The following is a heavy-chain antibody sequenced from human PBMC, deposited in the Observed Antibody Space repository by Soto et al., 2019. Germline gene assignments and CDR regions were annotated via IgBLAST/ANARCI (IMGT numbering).Heavy chain of an antibody. V-gene: IGHV4-34*01. CDR2: INHSGST. CDR3: ARGGEWELRRNFDY. CDR1: GGSFSGYY. Sequence: PSETLSLTCAVYGGSFSGYYWSWIRQPPGKGLEWIGEINHSGSTNYNPSLKSRVTISVDTSKNQFSLKLSSVTAADTAVYYCARGGEWELRRNFDYWGQGTLVTVAS. J-gene: IGHJ4*02. D-gene: IGHD1-26*01.